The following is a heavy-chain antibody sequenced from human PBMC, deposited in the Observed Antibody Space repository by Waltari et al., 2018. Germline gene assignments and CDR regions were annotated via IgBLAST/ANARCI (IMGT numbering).Heavy chain of an antibody. V-gene: IGHV3-30*03. J-gene: IGHJ4*02. CDR1: GFIFRDLG. CDR2: ISYDGYNK. CDR3: ARDRWLQSRGYFDY. Sequence: QVQLVESGGGVVEPGRSLRLTCAASGFIFRDLGMHWVRQAPGKGLEWVASISYDGYNKYYGDSVKGRFTISRDNSAKTLHLQMSSLTTEDTAVYYCARDRWLQSRGYFDYWGQETQVTVSS. D-gene: IGHD3-9*01.